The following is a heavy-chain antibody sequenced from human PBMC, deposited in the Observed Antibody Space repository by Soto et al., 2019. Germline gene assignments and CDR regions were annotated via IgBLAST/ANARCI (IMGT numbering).Heavy chain of an antibody. Sequence: PSETLSLTCTVSGGSISSYYWSWMRQPPGKGLEWIGYIYYSGSTNSNPSLKSRVTISVDTSKNQFSLKLSSVTAADTAVYYCARDSKRGYSGYDKLDYWGQGTLVTVSS. D-gene: IGHD5-12*01. V-gene: IGHV4-59*01. J-gene: IGHJ4*02. CDR2: IYYSGST. CDR3: ARDSKRGYSGYDKLDY. CDR1: GGSISSYY.